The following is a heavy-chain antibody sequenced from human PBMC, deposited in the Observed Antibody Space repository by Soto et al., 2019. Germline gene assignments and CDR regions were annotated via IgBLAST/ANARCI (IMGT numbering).Heavy chain of an antibody. CDR1: GGSFSGYI. CDR2: INHSGSA. J-gene: IGHJ4*02. D-gene: IGHD3-10*01. Sequence: QVQIQQWGAGVLKPSETLSLTCAVNGGSFSGYIWTWIRQTPGKGLQWIGQINHSGSAVYNPSLKTRVTISVMSNTRFSLEMSYVTAADTAVYYCARGLSSASPYSGGWYYFDSWGQGTTVTVSS. CDR3: ARGLSSASPYSGGWYYFDS. V-gene: IGHV4-34*01.